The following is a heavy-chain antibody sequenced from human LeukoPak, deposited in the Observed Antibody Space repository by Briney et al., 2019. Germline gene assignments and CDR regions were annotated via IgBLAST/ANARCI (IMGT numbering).Heavy chain of an antibody. CDR3: ASSLWSGFYYYYYTDV. J-gene: IGHJ6*03. V-gene: IGHV3-53*01. D-gene: IGHD3-3*01. CDR2: IYSGGST. Sequence: GGSLTLSCAASGFTVSSNYMSWVRQAPGKGLEWVSVIYSGGSTYYADSVKGRFTISRDNSKNTLYLQMNSLRAEDTAVYYCASSLWSGFYYYYYTDVWGKGTTVTVSS. CDR1: GFTVSSNY.